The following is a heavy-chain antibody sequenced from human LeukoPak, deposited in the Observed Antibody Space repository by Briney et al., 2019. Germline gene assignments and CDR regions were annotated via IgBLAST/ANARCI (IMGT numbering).Heavy chain of an antibody. D-gene: IGHD6-13*01. CDR1: GFNFANHA. V-gene: IGHV3-21*01. CDR2: ISSSSSYI. J-gene: IGHJ4*02. CDR3: ARGISRSSSTY. Sequence: GGSLRLSCAASGFNFANHAMSWVRQTPGKGLEWVSSISSSSSYIYYADSVKGRFTISRDNAKNSLYLQMNSLRAEDTAVYYCARGISRSSSTYWGQGTLVTVSS.